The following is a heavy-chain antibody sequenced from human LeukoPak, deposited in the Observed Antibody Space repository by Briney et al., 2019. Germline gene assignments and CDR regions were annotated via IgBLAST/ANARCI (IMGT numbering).Heavy chain of an antibody. D-gene: IGHD2-15*01. CDR3: ARAQSGCSGGSCYFDY. J-gene: IGHJ4*02. CDR1: GYTFTGYY. Sequence: ASVKVSCKASGYTFTGYYMHWVRQAPGQGLEWMGWINPNSGGTNYAQKFQGRVTMTRDTSISTAYMELSRLRSDDTAVYYYARAQSGCSGGSCYFDYWGQGTLVTVSS. V-gene: IGHV1-2*02. CDR2: INPNSGGT.